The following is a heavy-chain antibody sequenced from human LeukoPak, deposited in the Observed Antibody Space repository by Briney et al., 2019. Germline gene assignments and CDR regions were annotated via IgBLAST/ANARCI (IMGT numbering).Heavy chain of an antibody. CDR1: GFTFSDYY. V-gene: IGHV3-11*04. Sequence: GGSLRLSCAASGFTFSDYYMSWIRQAPGKGLEWVSYISSSGSTIYYADSVKGRFTISRDNAKNSLYLQMNSLRAEDTAAYYCARSQWELLEYYYYYMDVWGKGTTVTVSS. J-gene: IGHJ6*03. CDR3: ARSQWELLEYYYYYMDV. CDR2: ISSSGSTI. D-gene: IGHD1-26*01.